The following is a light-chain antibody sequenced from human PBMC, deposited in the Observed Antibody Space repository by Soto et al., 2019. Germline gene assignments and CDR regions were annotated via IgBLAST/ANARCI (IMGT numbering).Light chain of an antibody. CDR1: SSDVGSYKF. Sequence: QSVLTQPASVSGSPGQSITMSCTGTSSDVGSYKFVSWYQQHPGKAPKLMIYEVANRPSGVSNRFSGSKSGNTASLTISGLQAEDEADYYCTSYTSSITYVFGTGTKLTVL. V-gene: IGLV2-14*02. CDR3: TSYTSSITYV. CDR2: EVA. J-gene: IGLJ1*01.